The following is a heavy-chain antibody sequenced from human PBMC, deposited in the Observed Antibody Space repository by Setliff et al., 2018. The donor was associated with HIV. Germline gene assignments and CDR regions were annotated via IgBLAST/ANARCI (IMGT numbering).Heavy chain of an antibody. J-gene: IGHJ4*02. V-gene: IGHV4-34*01. Sequence: SETLSLTCAVYGGPFSGYYWSWIRQPPGKGLEWIGEINHSGSTNYNPSLKSRVTISVDTSKNQFSLKLSSVTAADTAVYYCAGARPPPPYGSGSYYLGSATFDYWGQGTLVTVSS. CDR3: AGARPPPPYGSGSYYLGSATFDY. CDR2: INHSGST. CDR1: GGPFSGYY. D-gene: IGHD3-10*01.